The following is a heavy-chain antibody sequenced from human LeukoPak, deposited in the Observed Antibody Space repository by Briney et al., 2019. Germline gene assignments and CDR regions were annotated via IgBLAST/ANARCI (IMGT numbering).Heavy chain of an antibody. V-gene: IGHV1-2*02. J-gene: IGHJ4*02. CDR2: INPNSGGT. CDR1: GGTFSNSA. Sequence: GASVKVSCKASGGTFSNSAISWVRQAPGQGLEWMGWINPNSGGTNYAQKFQGRVTMTRDTSISTAYMELSRLRSDDTAVYYCARDWGSGRGGLVDYWGQGTLVTVSS. CDR3: ARDWGSGRGGLVDY. D-gene: IGHD3-10*01.